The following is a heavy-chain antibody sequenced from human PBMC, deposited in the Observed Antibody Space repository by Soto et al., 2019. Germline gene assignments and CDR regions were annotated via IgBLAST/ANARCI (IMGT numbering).Heavy chain of an antibody. Sequence: EVQLLESGGGLVQPGGSLRLSCAASGFTFSTYAMNWVRQAPGKGLECVSSISGGGGTTYYADSVKVRFTISRDNSKNTLYLQMNSLRAEDTAVYYCAKGPGYGSGSYYSSAPFDPWGQGTLVTVSS. CDR2: ISGGGGTT. CDR3: AKGPGYGSGSYYSSAPFDP. J-gene: IGHJ5*02. D-gene: IGHD3-10*01. V-gene: IGHV3-23*01. CDR1: GFTFSTYA.